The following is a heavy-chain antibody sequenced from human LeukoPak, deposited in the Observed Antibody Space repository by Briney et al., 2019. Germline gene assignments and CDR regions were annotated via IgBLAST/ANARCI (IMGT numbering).Heavy chain of an antibody. CDR1: GGSISSHY. CDR3: ARESERYSHIFDY. CDR2: IYISGST. D-gene: IGHD1-1*01. Sequence: SETLSLTCTVSGGSISSHYWSWIRQPAGKGLEWIRHIYISGSTNYNPSLKSRVTMSVDTSKNQFSLKLSSVTAADTAVYYCARESERYSHIFDYWGQGTLVTVSS. J-gene: IGHJ4*02. V-gene: IGHV4-4*07.